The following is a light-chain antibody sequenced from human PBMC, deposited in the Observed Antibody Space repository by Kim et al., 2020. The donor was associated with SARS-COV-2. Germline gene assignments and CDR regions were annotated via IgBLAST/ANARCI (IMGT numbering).Light chain of an antibody. Sequence: GQYITICCTGTSSDVGGYKYVSWYQQHPGKAPKLMIYDVSNRPSGVSNRFSGSKSGNTASLTISGLQAEDEADYYCSSYTSSSTRVFGGGTKLTVL. J-gene: IGLJ3*02. V-gene: IGLV2-14*03. CDR3: SSYTSSSTRV. CDR2: DVS. CDR1: SSDVGGYKY.